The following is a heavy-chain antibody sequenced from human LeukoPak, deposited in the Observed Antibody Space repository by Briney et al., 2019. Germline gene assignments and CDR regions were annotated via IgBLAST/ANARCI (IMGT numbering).Heavy chain of an antibody. CDR2: ISYDGSNN. J-gene: IGHJ5*02. Sequence: GGSLRLSCAASGFTFSDYAMTWVRQAPGKGLEWVAVISYDGSNNYYADSVKGRFTISRDNFKNTLYLQMNSLRAEDTAVYYCAKDMYDIFTGYDIGRDNWFDPWGQGTLVSVSS. V-gene: IGHV3-30*18. D-gene: IGHD3-9*01. CDR3: AKDMYDIFTGYDIGRDNWFDP. CDR1: GFTFSDYA.